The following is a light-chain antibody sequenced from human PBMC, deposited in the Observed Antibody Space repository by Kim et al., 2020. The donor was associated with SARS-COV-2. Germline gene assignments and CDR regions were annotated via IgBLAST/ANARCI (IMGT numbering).Light chain of an antibody. V-gene: IGLV3-19*01. CDR2: DKN. CDR1: GNRKNP. CDR3: SSRDNSGPGV. Sequence: AFDQTIMSTSLRDGNRKNPASCYQQQPTRAPILVMHDKNNVRPSGVPDRFSGSNSGNTAFLTITGAQVEDEAAYYCSSRDNSGPGVFGGGTQLTVL. J-gene: IGLJ3*02.